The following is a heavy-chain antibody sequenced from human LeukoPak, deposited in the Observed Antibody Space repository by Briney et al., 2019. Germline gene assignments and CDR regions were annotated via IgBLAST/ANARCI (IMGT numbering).Heavy chain of an antibody. CDR1: GYTFTSYD. CDR2: MNPNSGNT. D-gene: IGHD5-18*01. CDR3: ARGTDSYGYIH. J-gene: IGHJ4*02. V-gene: IGHV1-8*01. Sequence: GASAKVSCKASGYTFTSYDINWVRQATGQGLEWMEWMNPNSGNTGYAQKFQGRVTMTRNTSISTAYMELSSLRSEDTAVYYCARGTDSYGYIHWGQGTLVTVSS.